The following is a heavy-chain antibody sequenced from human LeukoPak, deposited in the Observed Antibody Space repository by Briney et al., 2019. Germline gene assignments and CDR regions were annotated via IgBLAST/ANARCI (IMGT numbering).Heavy chain of an antibody. D-gene: IGHD6-13*01. Sequence: SETLSLTCTVSGGFISSSSYYWGWIRQPPGRGLEWIGSIYYSGSTYYNPSLKSRVTISVDTSKNQFSLKLSSVTAADTAVYYCARLGKYSSSWQNNYYYYGMDVWGQGTTVTVSS. CDR3: ARLGKYSSSWQNNYYYYGMDV. J-gene: IGHJ6*02. V-gene: IGHV4-39*01. CDR2: IYYSGST. CDR1: GGFISSSSYY.